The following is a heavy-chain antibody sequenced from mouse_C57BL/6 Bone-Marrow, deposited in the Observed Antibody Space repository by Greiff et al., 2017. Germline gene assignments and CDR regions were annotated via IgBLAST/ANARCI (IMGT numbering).Heavy chain of an antibody. Sequence: VQLQQSGAELVRPGASVTLSCKASVYTFTDYEMHWVKQTPVHGLEWIGAIDPETGGTAYNQKFKGKAILTADKSSSTAYMELRSLTSEDSAVYYCTTSWWGWLLYFDYWGQGTTLTVSS. CDR2: IDPETGGT. CDR1: VYTFTDYE. D-gene: IGHD2-3*01. J-gene: IGHJ2*01. V-gene: IGHV1-15*01. CDR3: TTSWWGWLLYFDY.